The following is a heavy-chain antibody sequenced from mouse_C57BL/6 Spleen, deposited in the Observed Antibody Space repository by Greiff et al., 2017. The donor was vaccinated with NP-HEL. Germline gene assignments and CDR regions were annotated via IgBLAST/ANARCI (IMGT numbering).Heavy chain of an antibody. J-gene: IGHJ4*01. CDR1: GYTFTSYW. D-gene: IGHD2-5*01. CDR3: ARSGDYYSNYEDYAMDY. Sequence: QVQLKQSGAELVMPGASVKLSCKASGYTFTSYWMHWVKQRPGQGLEWIGEIDPSDSYTNYNQKFKGKSTLTVDKSSSTAYMQLSSLTSEDSAVYYCARSGDYYSNYEDYAMDYWGQGTSVTVSS. CDR2: IDPSDSYT. V-gene: IGHV1-69*01.